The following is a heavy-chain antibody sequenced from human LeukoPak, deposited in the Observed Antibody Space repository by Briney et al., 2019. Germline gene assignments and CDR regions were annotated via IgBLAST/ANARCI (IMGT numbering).Heavy chain of an antibody. CDR3: AKVLRDYYGSGSYFRLYYFDY. CDR2: VNGDGSST. J-gene: IGHJ4*02. V-gene: IGHV3-74*01. CDR1: GFSLSSYW. Sequence: PGGSLRLSCTASGFSLSSYWMHWVRQAPGKGLVWVSRVNGDGSSTNYADSVKGRFTISRDNAKNTLYLQMNSLRAEDTAVYYCAKVLRDYYGSGSYFRLYYFDYWGQGTLVTVSS. D-gene: IGHD3-10*01.